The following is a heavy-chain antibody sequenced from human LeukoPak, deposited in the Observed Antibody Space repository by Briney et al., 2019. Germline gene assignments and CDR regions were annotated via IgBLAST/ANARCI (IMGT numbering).Heavy chain of an antibody. D-gene: IGHD3-10*01. CDR1: GFTFSSYW. Sequence: PGRSLRLSCVASGFTFSSYWMHWVRQAPGKGLVWVSRINSDASNIRYADSVKGRFTISRDNAKNTLYLQMNSLRADDTAVYYCARAYGSGTFNWLDSWGQGTLVTVSS. CDR2: INSDASNI. J-gene: IGHJ5*01. CDR3: ARAYGSGTFNWLDS. V-gene: IGHV3-74*01.